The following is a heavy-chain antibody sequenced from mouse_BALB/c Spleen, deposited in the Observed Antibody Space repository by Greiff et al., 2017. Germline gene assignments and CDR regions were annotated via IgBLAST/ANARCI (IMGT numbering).Heavy chain of an antibody. CDR2: ISYSGST. Sequence: EVQLQQSGPGLVKPSQSLSLTCTVTGYSITSDYAWNWIRQFPGNKLEWMGYISYSGSTSYNPSLKSRISITRDTSKNQFFLQLNSVTTEDTATYYCARRGATMITEFDYWGQGTTLTVSS. CDR1: GYSITSDYA. J-gene: IGHJ2*01. V-gene: IGHV3-2*02. CDR3: ARRGATMITEFDY. D-gene: IGHD2-4*01.